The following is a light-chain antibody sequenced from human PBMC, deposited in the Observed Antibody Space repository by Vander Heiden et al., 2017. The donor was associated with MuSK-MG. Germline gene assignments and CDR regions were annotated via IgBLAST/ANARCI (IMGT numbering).Light chain of an antibody. Sequence: SFELIQPPSVSVSPGQTASIPCSGDGLGDKYVSWFQQRPGQSPVMVIYQDFKRPSGIPERFSGSNSGNTATLTISGTQAMDEADYYCQAWDSKSYVVFGGGTKLTGL. V-gene: IGLV3-1*01. CDR3: QAWDSKSYVV. CDR1: GLGDKY. J-gene: IGLJ2*01. CDR2: QDF.